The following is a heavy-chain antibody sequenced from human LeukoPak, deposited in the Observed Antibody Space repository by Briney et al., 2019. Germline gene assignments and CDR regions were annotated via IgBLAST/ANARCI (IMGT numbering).Heavy chain of an antibody. CDR2: ISYDGSNK. CDR1: GFTFSSYA. Sequence: GRSLRLSCTASGFTFSSYAMHWVRQAPGKGLEWVAVISYDGSNKYYADSVKGRFTISRDNSKNTLYLQMNSLRAEDTAVYYCARDSIDSDYYYYYMDVWGKGTTVTVSS. V-gene: IGHV3-30*04. D-gene: IGHD2/OR15-2a*01. J-gene: IGHJ6*03. CDR3: ARDSIDSDYYYYYMDV.